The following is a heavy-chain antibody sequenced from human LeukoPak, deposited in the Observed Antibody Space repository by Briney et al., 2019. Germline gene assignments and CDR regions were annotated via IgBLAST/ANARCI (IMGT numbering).Heavy chain of an antibody. Sequence: ASVKVSCTASGYTFTGYYMHWVRQPPGQGLEWMGWIYPNSGGTNYAPQIQRRVTITRAPSISISFMLLSRPRSDAAAEYCSSTSDVRGSGYYCDLDYWGQGTLVTVSS. D-gene: IGHD3-22*01. CDR3: STSDVRGSGYYCDLDY. V-gene: IGHV1-2*02. CDR1: GYTFTGYY. J-gene: IGHJ4*02. CDR2: IYPNSGGT.